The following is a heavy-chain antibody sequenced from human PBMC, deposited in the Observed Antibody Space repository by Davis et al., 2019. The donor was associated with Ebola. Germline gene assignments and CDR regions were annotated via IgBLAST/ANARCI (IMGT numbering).Heavy chain of an antibody. CDR1: GFTFSYYY. CDR3: ARTLPLDGMDV. Sequence: GESLKISCAASGFTFSYYYMSWIRQAPGKGLEWVSYISSSGSTIYYADSVKGRFTISRDNAKNSLYLQMNSLRAEDTAVYYCARTLPLDGMDVWGKGTTVTVSS. V-gene: IGHV3-11*01. J-gene: IGHJ6*04. CDR2: ISSSGSTI.